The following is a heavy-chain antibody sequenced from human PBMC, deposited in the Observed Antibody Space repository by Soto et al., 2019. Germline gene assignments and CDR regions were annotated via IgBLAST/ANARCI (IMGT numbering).Heavy chain of an antibody. J-gene: IGHJ4*02. D-gene: IGHD4-17*01. Sequence: GGSLRLSCAASGFTFSSYAMSWVRQAPGKGLEWVSAISGSGGSTYYADSVKGRFTISRDNSKNTLYLQMNSLRAEDTAVYYCAKRRYGEPLRTYFDYWGQGTLVTVSS. V-gene: IGHV3-23*01. CDR3: AKRRYGEPLRTYFDY. CDR2: ISGSGGST. CDR1: GFTFSSYA.